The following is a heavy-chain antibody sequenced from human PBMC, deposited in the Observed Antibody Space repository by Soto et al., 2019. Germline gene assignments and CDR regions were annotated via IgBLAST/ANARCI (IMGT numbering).Heavy chain of an antibody. CDR3: ARDSLGSGSYYKIPFDD. D-gene: IGHD3-10*01. CDR2: INPSGGST. Sequence: ASVKVSCKASGYTFTSYYMHWVRQAPGQGLEWMGIINPSGGSTSYAQKFQGRVTMTRDTSTSTVYMELSSLRSEDTAVYYCARDSLGSGSYYKIPFDDWGQGTLVTVSS. V-gene: IGHV1-46*01. CDR1: GYTFTSYY. J-gene: IGHJ4*02.